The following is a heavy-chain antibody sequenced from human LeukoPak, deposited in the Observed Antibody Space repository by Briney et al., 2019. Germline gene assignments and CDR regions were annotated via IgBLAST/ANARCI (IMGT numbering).Heavy chain of an antibody. V-gene: IGHV3-64*01. CDR1: GFTFSSYA. D-gene: IGHD1-14*01. Sequence: TGGSLRLSCAASGFTFSSYAMHWVRQAPGKGLEYVSAITSHGDNTYYANSVKGRFTISRDNSKNTLYLQLGSLRAEDTALYYCARGGIYMDVWGKGTTVTVSS. CDR2: ITSHGDNT. CDR3: ARGGIYMDV. J-gene: IGHJ6*03.